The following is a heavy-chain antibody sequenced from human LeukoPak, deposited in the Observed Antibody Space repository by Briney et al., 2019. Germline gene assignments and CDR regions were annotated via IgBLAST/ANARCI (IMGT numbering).Heavy chain of an antibody. J-gene: IGHJ6*02. CDR3: ARQYYYYSHLDV. CDR2: IYYSGST. CDR1: GSSISSYY. V-gene: IGHV4-59*08. Sequence: SETLSLTCTVSGSSISSYYWSWIRQPPGKGLEWIGYIYYSGSTNYNPSLKSRVTISVDTSKNQFSLKLSSVTAADTAVYYCARQYYYYSHLDVWGQGTTVTVSS.